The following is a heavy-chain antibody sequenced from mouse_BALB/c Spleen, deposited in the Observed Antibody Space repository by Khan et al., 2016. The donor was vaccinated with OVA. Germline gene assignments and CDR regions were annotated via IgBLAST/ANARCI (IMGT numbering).Heavy chain of an antibody. CDR1: GFTFSSYG. J-gene: IGHJ2*03. Sequence: EVELVESGGDLVKPGGSLKLSCAASGFTFSSYGMSWVRQTPDKRLEWVATISSGGSYTYSPDSVKGRFTISRDNAKNTLYLQMSSLKSEDTAMXYCARQEGYYGSGYYFDYWGQGTSLTVSS. CDR3: ARQEGYYGSGYYFDY. CDR2: ISSGGSYT. D-gene: IGHD1-1*01. V-gene: IGHV5-6*01.